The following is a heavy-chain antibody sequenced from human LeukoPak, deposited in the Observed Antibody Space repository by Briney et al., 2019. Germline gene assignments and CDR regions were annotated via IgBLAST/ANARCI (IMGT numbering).Heavy chain of an antibody. CDR1: GYTFTGYY. J-gene: IGHJ4*02. V-gene: IGHV1-2*02. CDR3: AREVQLERHFDY. CDR2: INPNSGGT. D-gene: IGHD1-1*01. Sequence: ASVKVSCKASGYTFTGYYMHWVRQAPGQGLEWMGWINPNSGGTNYAQKFQSRVTMTRDTSISTAYMELSRLRSDDTAVYYCAREVQLERHFDYWGQGTLVTVSS.